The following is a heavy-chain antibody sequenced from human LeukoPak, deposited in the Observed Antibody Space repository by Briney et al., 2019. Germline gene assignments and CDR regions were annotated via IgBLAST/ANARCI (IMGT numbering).Heavy chain of an antibody. D-gene: IGHD2-21*02. V-gene: IGHV3-23*01. J-gene: IGHJ5*02. Sequence: PGGSLRLSCAASGFTFSTFAMTWVRQAPGKGLEWVSSITGTHYTTYNTDSVKGRFTISRDNSKNTLYLQMNSLRADDTAVYYCTKDPKGDDVGGFDPWGQGTLVTVSS. CDR3: TKDPKGDDVGGFDP. CDR1: GFTFSTFA. CDR2: ITGTHYTT.